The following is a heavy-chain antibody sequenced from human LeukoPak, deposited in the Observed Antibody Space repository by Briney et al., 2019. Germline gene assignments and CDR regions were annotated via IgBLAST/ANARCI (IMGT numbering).Heavy chain of an antibody. CDR2: IYYSGST. Sequence: SETLSLTCTVSGGSIRSYYWSWIRQPPGKGLEWIGYIYYSGSTNYNPSLKSRVTISVDTSKDQFSLKLSSVTAADTAVYYCARTLGATIDYWGQGTLVTVSS. J-gene: IGHJ4*02. D-gene: IGHD1-26*01. V-gene: IGHV4-59*01. CDR3: ARTLGATIDY. CDR1: GGSIRSYY.